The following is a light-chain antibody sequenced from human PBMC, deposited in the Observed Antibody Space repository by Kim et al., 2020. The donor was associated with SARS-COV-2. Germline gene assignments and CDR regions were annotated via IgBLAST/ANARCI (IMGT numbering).Light chain of an antibody. Sequence: SSELTQDPAVSVALGQTVKITCQGVSLRSSYASWYQQKPGQAPVLVMFSQNNLPSGMPDRFSGSSSGDTASLTITGARGEDEADYYCGSRDTSGSQRRFGGGTKVTVL. CDR2: SQN. CDR1: SLRSSY. CDR3: GSRDTSGSQRR. V-gene: IGLV3-19*01. J-gene: IGLJ3*02.